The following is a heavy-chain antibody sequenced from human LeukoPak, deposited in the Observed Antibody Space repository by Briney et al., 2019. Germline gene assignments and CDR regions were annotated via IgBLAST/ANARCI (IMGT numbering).Heavy chain of an antibody. CDR3: ARVGDGGSYSQIGY. D-gene: IGHD1-26*01. J-gene: IGHJ4*02. Sequence: GASVKVSCKASGYTFTGYYMHWVRQAPGQGLEWMGWINPNSGGTNYAQKFQGRVTMTRDTSISTAYMELSRPRSDDTAVYYCARVGDGGSYSQIGYWGQGTLVTVSS. CDR1: GYTFTGYY. CDR2: INPNSGGT. V-gene: IGHV1-2*02.